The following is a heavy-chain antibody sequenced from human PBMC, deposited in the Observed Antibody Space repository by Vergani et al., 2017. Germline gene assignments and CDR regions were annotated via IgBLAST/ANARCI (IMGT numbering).Heavy chain of an antibody. CDR1: GFTFSSYG. D-gene: IGHD2/OR15-2a*01. CDR2: ISYDGSNK. V-gene: IGHV3-30*18. J-gene: IGHJ4*02. CDR3: AKDFSGQGRAFDY. Sequence: QVQLVESGGGVVQPGRSLRLSCAASGFTFSSYGMHWVRQAPGKGLEWVAVISYDGSNKYYADSVKGRFTISRDNSKNTLYLQMNSLRAEATAVYYCAKDFSGQGRAFDYWGQGTLVTVSS.